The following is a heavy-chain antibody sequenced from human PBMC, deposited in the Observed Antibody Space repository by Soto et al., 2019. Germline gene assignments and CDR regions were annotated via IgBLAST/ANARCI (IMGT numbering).Heavy chain of an antibody. D-gene: IGHD3-10*01. CDR1: GGGVSSNSAA. V-gene: IGHV6-1*01. CDR3: ARGFTLVRGVTFFDY. Sequence: SQTLSLTCGVSGGGVSSNSAAWNWIRQSPSRGLEWLGRTYYRSKWYNDYAVSVKSRIIINPDTSKNQFSLQLNSVTPEDTAVYYCARGFTLVRGVTFFDYWGQGTLVTVSS. CDR2: TYYRSKWYN. J-gene: IGHJ4*02.